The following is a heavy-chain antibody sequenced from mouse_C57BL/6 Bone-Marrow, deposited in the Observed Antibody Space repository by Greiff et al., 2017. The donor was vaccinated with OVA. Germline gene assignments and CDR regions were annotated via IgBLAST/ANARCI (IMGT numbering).Heavy chain of an antibody. V-gene: IGHV3-6*01. CDR3: ARGSLLRYPHFDY. J-gene: IGHJ2*01. Sequence: EVQLQQSGPGLVKPSQSLSLTCSVTGYSITSGYYWNWIRQLPGNKLEWMGYISYDGSNNYNPSLKNRISITRDTSKNQFFLKLNSVTTEDPATSCCARGSLLRYPHFDYWGQGTTLTVSS. CDR1: GYSITSGYY. CDR2: ISYDGSN. D-gene: IGHD1-1*01.